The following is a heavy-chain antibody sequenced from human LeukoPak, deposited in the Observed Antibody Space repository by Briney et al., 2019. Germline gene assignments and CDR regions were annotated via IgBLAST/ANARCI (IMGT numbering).Heavy chain of an antibody. J-gene: IGHJ3*02. V-gene: IGHV3-21*01. CDR2: ISSSSSYI. CDR1: GFTFSSYS. D-gene: IGHD3-22*01. CDR3: AREMYYYDSSGYQYTDAFDI. Sequence: GGSLRLSCAASGFTFSSYSMNWVRRAPGKGLEWVSSISSSSSYIYYADSVKGRFTISRDNAKNSLYLQMNSLRAEDTAVYYCAREMYYYDSSGYQYTDAFDIWGQGTMVTVSS.